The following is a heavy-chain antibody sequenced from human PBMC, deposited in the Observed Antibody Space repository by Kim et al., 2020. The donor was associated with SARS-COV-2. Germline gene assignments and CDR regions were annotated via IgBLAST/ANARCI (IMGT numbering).Heavy chain of an antibody. D-gene: IGHD2-8*01. J-gene: IGHJ3*02. V-gene: IGHV3-43*01. CDR3: AKTLISTSIDAFDI. Sequence: ADSVKGRFTIARDNSKNSLYLQMNSLRTEDTALYYCAKTLISTSIDAFDIWGQGTMVTVSS.